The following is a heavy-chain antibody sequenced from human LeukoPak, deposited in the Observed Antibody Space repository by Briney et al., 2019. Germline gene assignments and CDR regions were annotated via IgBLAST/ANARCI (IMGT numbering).Heavy chain of an antibody. D-gene: IGHD5-12*01. V-gene: IGHV3-48*01. J-gene: IGHJ4*01. CDR3: ARDHRYAFDN. CDR2: IGISSGNT. Sequence: GGYLRRYCAASGFNFIDYSMNWVRQAPGKGLEWISYIGISSGNTKYADSVKGRFTISRDKGRDSLYLQMNSLRVEDTAMYYCARDHRYAFDNWGHGTLVTVSS. CDR1: GFNFIDYS.